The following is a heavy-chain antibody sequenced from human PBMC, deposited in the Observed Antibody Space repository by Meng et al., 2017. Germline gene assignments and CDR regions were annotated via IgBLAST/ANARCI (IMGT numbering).Heavy chain of an antibody. CDR3: ARSPHDVDYGDADAFDI. J-gene: IGHJ3*02. Sequence: GESLKISCAASGFTFSSYWMHWVRQAPGKGLVWVSRINSDGGSTSYADSVKGRFTISRDNAKNTLYLQMNSLRAEDTAVYYCARSPHDVDYGDADAFDIWGQGTMVTVSS. D-gene: IGHD4-17*01. V-gene: IGHV3-74*01. CDR1: GFTFSSYW. CDR2: INSDGGST.